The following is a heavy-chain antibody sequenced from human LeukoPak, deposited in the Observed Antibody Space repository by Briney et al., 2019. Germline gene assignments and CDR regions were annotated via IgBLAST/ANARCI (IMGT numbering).Heavy chain of an antibody. CDR2: ISAYNDKT. CDR1: GYTFTTYG. J-gene: IGHJ4*02. CDR3: ARDPSGDTSEFDY. Sequence: ASVKVSFKASGYTFTTYGITWVRQAPGQGLEWMGWISAYNDKTNYAQKFQGRVTMTTDTSTSTAYMELRSLRSDDTAVYYCARDPSGDTSEFDYWGQGTQVTVSS. V-gene: IGHV1-18*01. D-gene: IGHD3-22*01.